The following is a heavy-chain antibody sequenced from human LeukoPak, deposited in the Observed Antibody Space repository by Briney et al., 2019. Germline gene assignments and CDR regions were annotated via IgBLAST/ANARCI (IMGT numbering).Heavy chain of an antibody. CDR1: GFTFSSYA. J-gene: IGHJ4*02. D-gene: IGHD2-2*01. Sequence: GGSLRLSCAASGFTFSSYAMHWVRQAPDKGLEWVAVISYDGSNKYYADSVKGRFTISRDNSKRTLYLQMNSLRAEDTAVYYCARDPRPYCSSTSCYGFDYWGQGTLVTVSS. CDR3: ARDPRPYCSSTSCYGFDY. V-gene: IGHV3-30-3*01. CDR2: ISYDGSNK.